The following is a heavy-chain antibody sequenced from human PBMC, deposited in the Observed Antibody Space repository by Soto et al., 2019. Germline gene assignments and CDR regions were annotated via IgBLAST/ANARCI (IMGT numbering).Heavy chain of an antibody. V-gene: IGHV4-31*03. CDR3: ARSVGSGSYYPNPYYYYGMDV. J-gene: IGHJ6*02. D-gene: IGHD3-10*01. CDR2: IYYSGST. CDR1: GGSISSSDYY. Sequence: KTSETLSLTCTVSGGSISSSDYYWSWIRQHPGKGLEWIGYIYYSGSTYYNPSLKSRVTISIHTSKTQFSLKLSSVTAADTAVYYCARSVGSGSYYPNPYYYYGMDVWGQGTTVTVSS.